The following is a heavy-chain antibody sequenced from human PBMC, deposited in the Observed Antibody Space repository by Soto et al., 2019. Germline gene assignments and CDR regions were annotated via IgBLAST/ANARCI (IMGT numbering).Heavy chain of an antibody. D-gene: IGHD6-13*01. V-gene: IGHV3-43D*04. Sequence: VQLVESGGVVVQPGGSLRLACAASGFTFDDYAMPWVRQAPGKGLEWVSLISLDGGSTYYADSVKGRFTIARDNSKNSLYLQMNSLRAEDTALYYCAKSGDGSISWLDYWGQGTLVTVSS. CDR2: ISLDGGST. CDR1: GFTFDDYA. J-gene: IGHJ4*02. CDR3: AKSGDGSISWLDY.